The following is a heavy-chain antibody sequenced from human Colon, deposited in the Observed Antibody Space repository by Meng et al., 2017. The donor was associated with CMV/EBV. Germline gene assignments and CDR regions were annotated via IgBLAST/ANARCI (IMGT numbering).Heavy chain of an antibody. J-gene: IGHJ4*02. V-gene: IGHV5-51*01. CDR2: IYPGDSDT. CDR3: ARLGGIDFCSSISCMGY. Sequence: GESLKISCQVSGITFSNYWIGWVRQLPGKGLEWMGAIYPGDSDTRYSPSFQGQVIISADKSISTAYLQWRSLKASDNGIYYCARLGGIDFCSSISCMGYWGQGTLVTVSS. D-gene: IGHD2-2*01. CDR1: GITFSNYW.